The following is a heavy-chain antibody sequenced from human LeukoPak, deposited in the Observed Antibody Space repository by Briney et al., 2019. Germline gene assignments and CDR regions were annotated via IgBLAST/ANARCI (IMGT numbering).Heavy chain of an antibody. CDR2: FYKGGST. J-gene: IGHJ6*02. D-gene: IGHD3/OR15-3a*01. Sequence: SETLSLTCSVSGTSISSYSWSWIRQPAGKGLEGIGRFYKGGSTKYNFSLKSRVTMSVDTSKNLFSLKLSSVAAADTAVYYCARERYDYWSGHDKGMDVWGQGTTVTVSS. V-gene: IGHV4-4*07. CDR1: GTSISSYS. CDR3: ARERYDYWSGHDKGMDV.